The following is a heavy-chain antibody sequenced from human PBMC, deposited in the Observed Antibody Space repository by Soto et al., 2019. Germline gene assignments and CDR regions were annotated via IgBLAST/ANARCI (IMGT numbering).Heavy chain of an antibody. D-gene: IGHD3-10*01. CDR1: GFTFSDHY. Sequence: EVHLVESGGGLVQPGGSLRLSCTASGFTFSDHYMDWVRQAPGKGLEWVGRIRDKASSYTTEYAASVKGRFTISRDDSKSSLYLQMNGLRAEDTAVYYCAGDPYYYGSAFWGQGTLVTVSS. CDR3: AGDPYYYGSAF. V-gene: IGHV3-72*01. CDR2: IRDKASSYTT. J-gene: IGHJ4*02.